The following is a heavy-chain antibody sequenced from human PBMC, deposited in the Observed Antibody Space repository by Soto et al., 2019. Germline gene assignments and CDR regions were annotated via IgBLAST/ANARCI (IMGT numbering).Heavy chain of an antibody. V-gene: IGHV3-23*01. Sequence: EVQLLESGGGLVQPGESLRLSCAGSGFIFGNYMMTWFRQAPGKGLEWVSTIRDGGETTYYSDSVKGRFTISRDNSKNTLYLQMDSLGVEDTAVYYCAPHVHCSGGSCHYDAFDIRGQGTMVTVSS. CDR3: APHVHCSGGSCHYDAFDI. J-gene: IGHJ3*02. D-gene: IGHD2-15*01. CDR2: IRDGGETT. CDR1: GFIFGNYM.